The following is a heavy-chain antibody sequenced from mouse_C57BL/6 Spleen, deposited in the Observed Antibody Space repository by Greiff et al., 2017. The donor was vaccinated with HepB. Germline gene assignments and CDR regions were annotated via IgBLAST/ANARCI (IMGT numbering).Heavy chain of an antibody. J-gene: IGHJ1*03. CDR2: LDPETGGT. CDR1: GYTFTDYE. V-gene: IGHV1-15*01. D-gene: IGHD2-5*01. Sequence: QVQLQQSGAELVRPGASVTLSCKASGYTFTDYEMHWVKQTPVHGLEWIGALDPETGGTAYNQKFKGKAILTADKSSSTAYMELRSLTSEDSAVYYCTRRNSNYGYFDVWGTGTTVTVSS. CDR3: TRRNSNYGYFDV.